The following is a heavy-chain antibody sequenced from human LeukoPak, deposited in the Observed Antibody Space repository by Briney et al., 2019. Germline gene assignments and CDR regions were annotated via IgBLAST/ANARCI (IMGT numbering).Heavy chain of an antibody. CDR1: GFTFSTFA. D-gene: IGHD2-21*01. CDR3: AKHTYQLYSYYMDV. Sequence: GGSLRLSCAASGFTFSTFAMIWVRQAPGKWLEWVTFIRYDGSNKYYADSVKGRFTISRDNSKNTLYLQMNSLRAEDTAVYYCAKHTYQLYSYYMDVWGTGTTVTISS. V-gene: IGHV3-30*02. CDR2: IRYDGSNK. J-gene: IGHJ6*03.